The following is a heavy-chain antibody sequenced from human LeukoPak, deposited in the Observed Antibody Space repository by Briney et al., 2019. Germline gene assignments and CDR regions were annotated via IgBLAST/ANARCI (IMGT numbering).Heavy chain of an antibody. J-gene: IGHJ4*02. D-gene: IGHD6-19*01. Sequence: GGSLRLSCAASGFTFSNYDMHWVRQAPGKGLEWVAVIWFDGNNKFYADSVKGRFTISRDNSKNTLYPQMNSLRAEDTAVYYCASSAGALIDCWGQGTLVIVSS. V-gene: IGHV3-33*01. CDR3: ASSAGALIDC. CDR2: IWFDGNNK. CDR1: GFTFSNYD.